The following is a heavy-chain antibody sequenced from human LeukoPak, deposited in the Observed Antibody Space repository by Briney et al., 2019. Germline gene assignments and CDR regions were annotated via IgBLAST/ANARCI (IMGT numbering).Heavy chain of an antibody. V-gene: IGHV1-46*01. CDR1: GYAFTSYY. D-gene: IGHD4-17*01. Sequence: ASVKVSCKASGYAFTSYYMHWVRQAPGQGLEWMGIINPSGGSTSYAQKFQGRVTMTRDTSTSTVYMELSSLRSEDTAAYYCARVTGYGDIDYWGQGTLVTVSS. J-gene: IGHJ4*01. CDR3: ARVTGYGDIDY. CDR2: INPSGGST.